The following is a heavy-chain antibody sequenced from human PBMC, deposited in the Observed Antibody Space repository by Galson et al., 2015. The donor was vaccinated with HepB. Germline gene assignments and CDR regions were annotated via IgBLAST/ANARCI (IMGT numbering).Heavy chain of an antibody. Sequence: SLRLSCAASGFTFSDYYMSWIRQAPGKGLEWVSYISSSSSYTNYADSVKGRFTISRDNAKNSLYLQMNSLRAEDTAVYYCARDRPPRGGYYDYWGQGTLVTVSS. CDR1: GFTFSDYY. V-gene: IGHV3-11*05. D-gene: IGHD3-22*01. CDR3: ARDRPPRGGYYDY. J-gene: IGHJ4*02. CDR2: ISSSSSYT.